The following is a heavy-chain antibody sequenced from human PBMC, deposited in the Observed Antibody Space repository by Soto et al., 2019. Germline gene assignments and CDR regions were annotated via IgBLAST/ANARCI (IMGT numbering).Heavy chain of an antibody. CDR1: GGSIRSSHW. V-gene: IGHV4-4*02. D-gene: IGHD3-16*01. CDR2: IYHSGST. CDR3: ARDKATVGGDNLYDP. J-gene: IGHJ5*02. Sequence: QVQLLESGPGLVKPSETLSLICTVSGGSIRSSHWWSWVRQPPGKGLERIGEIYHSGSTNLDPSLKSRVTLSVDNSNKQFSLILTTVTAADTAVYYSARDKATVGGDNLYDPWGQGILVNVSS.